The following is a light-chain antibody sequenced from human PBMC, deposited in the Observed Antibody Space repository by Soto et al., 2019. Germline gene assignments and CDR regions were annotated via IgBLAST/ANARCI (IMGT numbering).Light chain of an antibody. CDR2: LEGSGSY. V-gene: IGLV4-60*02. CDR1: SGHSSYI. Sequence: QAVVTQSSSASASLGSSVKLTCTLSSGHSSYIIACHQQQPGKAPRYLMKLEGSGSYNKGSGVPDRFSGSSSGADRYLTISNLQFEDEADYYCETWDSNTRVFGGGTKLTVL. J-gene: IGLJ3*02. CDR3: ETWDSNTRV.